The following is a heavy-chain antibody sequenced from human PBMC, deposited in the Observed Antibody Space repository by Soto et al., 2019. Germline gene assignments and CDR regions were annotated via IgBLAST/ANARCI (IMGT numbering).Heavy chain of an antibody. CDR3: AKDRREGGNSAFYFDF. J-gene: IGHJ4*02. Sequence: GGSLRLSCAASGFKFSNYAVSWVRQAPGKGLEWVSLISATGGGTYYADSVKGRFTISRDNSHNTLYLQVHSLTAEDTAVYYCAKDRREGGNSAFYFDFWGQGAQVTVSS. CDR2: ISATGGGT. CDR1: GFKFSNYA. D-gene: IGHD3-16*01. V-gene: IGHV3-23*01.